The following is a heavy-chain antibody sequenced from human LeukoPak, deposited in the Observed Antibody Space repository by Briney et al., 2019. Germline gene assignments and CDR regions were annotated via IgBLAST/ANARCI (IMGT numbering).Heavy chain of an antibody. CDR1: GYSISSGYY. D-gene: IGHD3-10*01. CDR2: IYHSGST. Sequence: SETLSLTCTVSGYSISSGYYWGWIRQPPGKGLEWIGSIYHSGSTYYNPSLKSRVTISVDTSKNQFSLKLRSVTAAATAVYYCARDRTYYYGSGSYYFDYWGQGTLVTVSS. CDR3: ARDRTYYYGSGSYYFDY. J-gene: IGHJ4*02. V-gene: IGHV4-38-2*02.